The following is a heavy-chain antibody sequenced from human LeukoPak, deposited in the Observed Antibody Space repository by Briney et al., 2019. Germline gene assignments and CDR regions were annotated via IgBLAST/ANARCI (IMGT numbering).Heavy chain of an antibody. D-gene: IGHD1-26*01. CDR2: ITSGSSYI. CDR3: ARDPYSGSYGNYYYYFMDV. J-gene: IGHJ6*03. V-gene: IGHV3-21*01. CDR1: GFTFSSYN. Sequence: GGSLRLSCAASGFTFSSYNMNWVRQAPGKGLEWVSSITSGSSYIYYADSVKGRSTISRDNAKNSLYLQMNSLRAEDTAVYYCARDPYSGSYGNYYYYFMDVWGKGTTVTISS.